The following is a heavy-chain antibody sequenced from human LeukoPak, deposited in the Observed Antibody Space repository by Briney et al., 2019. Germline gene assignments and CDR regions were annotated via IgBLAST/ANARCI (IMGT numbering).Heavy chain of an antibody. Sequence: SETLSLTCTVSGGSISAYYWSWIRQPPGKGLEWIGYIHYSGTTNYYPSLKSRVTIALDTSKNQFSLKLNSVTAADTAVYYCARHSARGLDYWGQGTLVTVSS. D-gene: IGHD3-10*02. J-gene: IGHJ4*02. CDR1: GGSISAYY. CDR3: ARHSARGLDY. CDR2: IHYSGTT. V-gene: IGHV4-59*01.